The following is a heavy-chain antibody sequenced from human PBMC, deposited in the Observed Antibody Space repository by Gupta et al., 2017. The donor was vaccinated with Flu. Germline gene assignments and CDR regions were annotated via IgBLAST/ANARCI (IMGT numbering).Heavy chain of an antibody. Sequence: QVQLVQSGAEVKKSGSSVKVSCKASGETFSSNTFSWVRHAPGQWLEWMEVILPVIGATNYAQEFQGRVTITADEATSTVYMEVSSLKSDDTAVYYCVRLTPCGCDCYYFQHWGQGTLVPVPS. D-gene: IGHD2-21*02. CDR3: VRLTPCGCDCYYFQH. CDR1: GETFSSNT. V-gene: IGHV1-69*01. J-gene: IGHJ1*01. CDR2: ILPVIGAT.